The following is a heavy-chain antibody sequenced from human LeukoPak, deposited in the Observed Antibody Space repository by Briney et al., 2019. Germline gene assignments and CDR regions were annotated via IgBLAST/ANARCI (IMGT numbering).Heavy chain of an antibody. V-gene: IGHV3-48*01. Sequence: GGSLRLPCAASVLTFSSYSMDWVRQAPGKGLEWVSYISSSSSTMYYADSVKGRFSISRDNAKKSLYLQMNSLRAEDTAVYYCAREDQDAFDIWGQGTMVTVSS. J-gene: IGHJ3*02. CDR3: AREDQDAFDI. CDR1: VLTFSSYS. CDR2: ISSSSSTM.